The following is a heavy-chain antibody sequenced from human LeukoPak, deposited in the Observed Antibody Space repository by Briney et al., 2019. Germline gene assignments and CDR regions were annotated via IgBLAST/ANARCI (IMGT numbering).Heavy chain of an antibody. D-gene: IGHD5-18*01. J-gene: IGHJ3*02. Sequence: QPGGSLRLSCAASGFTFSSYAMSWVRQAPGKGLEWVSAISGSGGSTYYADSVKGRFTISRDNSKNTLYLQMNSLRAEDTAVYYCAKIADTAMVTGVVFGDAFDIWGQGTMVTVSS. CDR3: AKIADTAMVTGVVFGDAFDI. CDR1: GFTFSSYA. CDR2: ISGSGGST. V-gene: IGHV3-23*01.